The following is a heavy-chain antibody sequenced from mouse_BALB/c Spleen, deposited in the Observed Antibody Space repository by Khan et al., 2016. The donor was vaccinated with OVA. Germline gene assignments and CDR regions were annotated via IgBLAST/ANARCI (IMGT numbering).Heavy chain of an antibody. J-gene: IGHJ4*01. CDR1: DYSITSDYA. CDR3: GSSLYCIYGYAMDY. CDR2: ISSSGTT. D-gene: IGHD1-1*01. V-gene: IGHV3-2*02. Sequence: EVELVESGPGLVTPSQSLSLTCTVTDYSITSDYAWNWIRQFPGNKLEWMGYISSSGTTSSNPSLKSRISITRDPSKHQFFLQLKSVTTNDTATYYCGSSLYCIYGYAMDYWGRGTSVTVSS.